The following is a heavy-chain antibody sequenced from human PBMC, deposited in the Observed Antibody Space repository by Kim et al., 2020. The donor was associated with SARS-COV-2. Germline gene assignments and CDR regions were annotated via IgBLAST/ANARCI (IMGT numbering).Heavy chain of an antibody. CDR3: ARAETSYNWFDP. D-gene: IGHD6-6*01. CDR2: IYYSGST. CDR1: GGSISSGGYY. Sequence: SETLSLTCTVYGGSISSGGYYWSWIRQHPGKGLEWIGYIYYSGSTYYTPSLKSRVTISVDTSKNQFSLKLSSVTAADTAVYYCARAETSYNWFDPWGQGTLVTVSS. J-gene: IGHJ5*02. V-gene: IGHV4-31*03.